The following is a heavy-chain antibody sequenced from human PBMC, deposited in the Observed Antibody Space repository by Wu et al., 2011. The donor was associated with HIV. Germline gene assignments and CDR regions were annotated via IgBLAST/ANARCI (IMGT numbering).Heavy chain of an antibody. CDR2: ISSSSSYI. CDR3: ARDSPIDDAFDI. D-gene: IGHD3-16*02. Sequence: SSISSSSSYIYYADSVKGRFTISRDNAKNSLYLQMNSLRAEDTAVYYCARDSPIDDAFDIWGPRDNGHRLF. J-gene: IGHJ3*02. V-gene: IGHV3-21*01.